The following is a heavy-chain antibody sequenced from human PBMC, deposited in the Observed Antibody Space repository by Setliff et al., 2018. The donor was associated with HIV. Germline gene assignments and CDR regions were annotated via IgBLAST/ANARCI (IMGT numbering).Heavy chain of an antibody. D-gene: IGHD3-3*01. J-gene: IGHJ5*02. CDR3: ARDIGDDCWSGYSNWSDP. Sequence: SVKVSCKASGDSFRSYAISWVRQAPGQGPEWMGRIIPALGTANYAQKFKDRVTISADKSTRTAYMDLTSLTFKDTGVYYCARDIGDDCWSGYSNWSDPWGQGTLVTVSS. V-gene: IGHV1-69*04. CDR2: IIPALGTA. CDR1: GDSFRSYA.